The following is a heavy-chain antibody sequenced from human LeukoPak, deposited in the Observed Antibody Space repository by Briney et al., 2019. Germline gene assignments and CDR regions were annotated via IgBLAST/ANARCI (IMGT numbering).Heavy chain of an antibody. D-gene: IGHD3-3*02. CDR3: ARTFLEWLLYES. V-gene: IGHV4-38-2*01. Sequence: SETLSLTCAVSGYSISSGYYWGWIRQPPGKGLEWIGSIYHSGSTYYNPSLKSRVTISVDTSKNQFSLKLSSVTAADTAVYYCARTFLEWLLYESWGQGTLVTVSS. J-gene: IGHJ5*02. CDR1: GYSISSGYY. CDR2: IYHSGST.